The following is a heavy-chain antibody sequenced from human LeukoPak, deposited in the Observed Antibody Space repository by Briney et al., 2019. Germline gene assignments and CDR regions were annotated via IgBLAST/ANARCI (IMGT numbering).Heavy chain of an antibody. Sequence: GGSLRLSCAASGFNFSSYHMNWVRQAPGKGLEWVSVIYSGGLSPYYPHSAESVKGRFTTSSERSKSTLYLQMNSLRVEDTAVYYCAREMRGAGFNFFDHWGLGILVTVSS. D-gene: IGHD6-13*01. CDR1: GFNFSSYH. CDR2: IYSGGLSPYYP. V-gene: IGHV3-66*01. CDR3: AREMRGAGFNFFDH. J-gene: IGHJ4*02.